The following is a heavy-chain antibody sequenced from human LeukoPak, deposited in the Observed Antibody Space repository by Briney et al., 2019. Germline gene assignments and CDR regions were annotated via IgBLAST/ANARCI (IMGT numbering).Heavy chain of an antibody. Sequence: GGSLRLSCAASGFIFSNYAMSWVRQAPGKGLEWVSAISGSGGSTYYADSVKGRFTISRDNSKNTLYLQVSSLRADDTAVYYCAKAHSGSFYSGIHWDQGTLVTVSS. CDR2: ISGSGGST. CDR1: GFIFSNYA. J-gene: IGHJ4*02. D-gene: IGHD1-26*01. CDR3: AKAHSGSFYSGIH. V-gene: IGHV3-23*01.